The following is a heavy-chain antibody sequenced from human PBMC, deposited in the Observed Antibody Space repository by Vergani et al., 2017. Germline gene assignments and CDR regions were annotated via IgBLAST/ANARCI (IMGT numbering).Heavy chain of an antibody. J-gene: IGHJ6*03. D-gene: IGHD2-2*02. Sequence: QVQLVQSGAEVKKPGSSVKVSCKASGGTFSSYAISWVRQAPGQGLEWMGRIIPIFGTANYAQKFQGRVTITADKSTSTAYRELSSLRSEDTAVYYCAGGGYCSSTSCYTGRYYMDVWGKGTTVTVSS. V-gene: IGHV1-69*14. CDR1: GGTFSSYA. CDR2: IIPIFGTA. CDR3: AGGGYCSSTSCYTGRYYMDV.